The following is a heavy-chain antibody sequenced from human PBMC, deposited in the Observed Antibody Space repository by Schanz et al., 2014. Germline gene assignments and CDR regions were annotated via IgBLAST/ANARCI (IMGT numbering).Heavy chain of an antibody. CDR2: IRYDGSNK. CDR1: GFTFSRYG. Sequence: QVQLVESGGGVVQPGGSLRLSCAVSGFTFSRYGMHWVRQAPGKGLEWVAFIRYDGSNKYYADSVKGRFTISRDDAKNSLYLQMNSLRAEDTALYYCAKDRQNRVNRVGYYYGMDVWGQGTTVTVSS. V-gene: IGHV3-30*02. CDR3: AKDRQNRVNRVGYYYGMDV. D-gene: IGHD3-16*01. J-gene: IGHJ6*02.